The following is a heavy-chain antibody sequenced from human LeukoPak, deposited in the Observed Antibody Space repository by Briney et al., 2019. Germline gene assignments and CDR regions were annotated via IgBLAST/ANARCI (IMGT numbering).Heavy chain of an antibody. CDR1: GFTVSSNY. V-gene: IGHV3-23*01. D-gene: IGHD1/OR15-1a*01. J-gene: IGHJ6*02. CDR3: ARGNSGMDV. CDR2: LSVSGANT. Sequence: GGSLRLSCAASGFTVSSNYMSWARQAPGKGLEWVSSLSVSGANTNYADSVKGRFTISRDNSKNTLYLEMNSLRTEDTAVYYCARGNSGMDVWGQGTTVTVSS.